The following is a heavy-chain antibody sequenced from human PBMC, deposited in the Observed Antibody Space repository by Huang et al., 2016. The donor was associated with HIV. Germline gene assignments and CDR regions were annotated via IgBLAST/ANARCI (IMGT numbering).Heavy chain of an antibody. D-gene: IGHD2-15*01. CDR1: GYTFSNYD. J-gene: IGHJ4*02. Sequence: QVQLVQSGAEVKKPGASVKVSCKASGYTFSNYDINWVRQAPGQGLEWGGWMNPNSGNTGYARKFQGRGTMTRSTSISTAYMELSRLRFEDTAVYYCATLPPVNYGRSGGRVRDYWGQGSLVTVSS. V-gene: IGHV1-8*01. CDR3: ATLPPVNYGRSGGRVRDY. CDR2: MNPNSGNT.